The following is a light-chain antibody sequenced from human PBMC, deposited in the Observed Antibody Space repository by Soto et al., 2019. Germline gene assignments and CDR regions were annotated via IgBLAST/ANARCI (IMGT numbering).Light chain of an antibody. CDR3: QQYNSYSRT. Sequence: DIQMTQSPSTLSASVGDRVTITCRASQSISNWLAWYQQKPGKAPKLLIYKSSSLESGDPSRFSGSVSGTEFSLTISSLQPDDFATYHCQQYNSYSRTFGQGTKVEIK. CDR2: KSS. CDR1: QSISNW. J-gene: IGKJ1*01. V-gene: IGKV1-5*03.